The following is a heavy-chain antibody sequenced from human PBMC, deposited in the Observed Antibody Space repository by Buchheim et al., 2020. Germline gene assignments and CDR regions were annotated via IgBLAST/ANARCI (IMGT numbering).Heavy chain of an antibody. Sequence: QVQLVESGGGVVQPGRSLRLSCAASGFTFRTSDMHWVRQTPGKGLEWVAVISYDGSVKHYAESVEGRFTISRDNSKNTLYLQMDSLRFEDTAIYYCAKGTSGYFDYWGQGTL. CDR2: ISYDGSVK. CDR1: GFTFRTSD. J-gene: IGHJ4*02. V-gene: IGHV3-30*18. D-gene: IGHD3-22*01. CDR3: AKGTSGYFDY.